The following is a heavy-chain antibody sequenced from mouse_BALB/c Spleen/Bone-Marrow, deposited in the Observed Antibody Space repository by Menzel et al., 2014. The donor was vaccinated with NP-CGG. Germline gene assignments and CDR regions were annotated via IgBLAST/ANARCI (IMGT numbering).Heavy chain of an antibody. J-gene: IGHJ4*01. D-gene: IGHD2-3*01. V-gene: IGHV1-69*02. CDR2: IDPSDSYT. CDR1: GYTFTSYW. Sequence: QVQLQQSGAELVKPGASVKLSCKASGYTFTSYWMHWVKQRPGQGLEWIGEIDPSDSYTNYNQKSKGKATLTVDKSSSTAYMQLSSLTSEDSAVYFCARWLLRYYAMDDWGQGTSVTVSS. CDR3: ARWLLRYYAMDD.